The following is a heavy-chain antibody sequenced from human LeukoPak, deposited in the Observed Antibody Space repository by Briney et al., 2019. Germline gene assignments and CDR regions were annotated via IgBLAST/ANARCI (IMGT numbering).Heavy chain of an antibody. CDR3: ATMLRGIVVPRFDD. CDR2: FDPEDGEI. V-gene: IGHV1-24*01. J-gene: IGHJ4*02. CDR1: GYTLTELS. D-gene: IGHD3-10*01. Sequence: ASVKVSCKVSGYTLTELSMHWVRQAPGKGLEWMGGFDPEDGEIIYAQNFQDRVTMTEDTFADTAYMELSSLRSDDTAVYYCATMLRGIVVPRFDDWGQGTLLTVSS.